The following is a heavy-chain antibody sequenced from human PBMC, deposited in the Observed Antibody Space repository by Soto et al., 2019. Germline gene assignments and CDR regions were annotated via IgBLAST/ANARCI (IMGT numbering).Heavy chain of an antibody. V-gene: IGHV3-30-3*01. Sequence: LRLSCAASGFTFSSYAMHWVRQAPGKGLEWVAVISYDGSNKYYADSVKCRFTISRDNSKNTLYLQMNSLRAEDTAVYYCAREAYYDFWSGYPGYYYYGMDVWGQGTTVTVSS. CDR2: ISYDGSNK. CDR3: AREAYYDFWSGYPGYYYYGMDV. D-gene: IGHD3-3*01. CDR1: GFTFSSYA. J-gene: IGHJ6*02.